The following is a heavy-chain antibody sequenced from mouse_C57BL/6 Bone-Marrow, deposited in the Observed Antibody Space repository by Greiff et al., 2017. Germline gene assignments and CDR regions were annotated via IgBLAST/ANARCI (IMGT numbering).Heavy chain of an antibody. Sequence: QVQLKESGAELARPGASVKLSCKASGYTFTSYGISWVKQRTGQGLECIGEIYPRSGNTYYNEKFKGKATLTADKSSSTAYMELRSLTSEDSAVYFCARNFRFAYWGQGTLVTVSA. CDR3: ARNFRFAY. CDR1: GYTFTSYG. J-gene: IGHJ3*01. V-gene: IGHV1-81*01. CDR2: IYPRSGNT.